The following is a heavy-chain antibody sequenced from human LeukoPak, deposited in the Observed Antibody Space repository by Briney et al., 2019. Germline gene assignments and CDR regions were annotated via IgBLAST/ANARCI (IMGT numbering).Heavy chain of an antibody. J-gene: IGHJ4*02. CDR3: ARTPYCSGGSCGDY. CDR1: GGSISSSSYY. D-gene: IGHD2-15*01. Sequence: SETLSLXCTVSGGSISSSSYYWGWSRQPPGKGPEWIGSIYYSGITYYNPSLKSRVTISVDTSKNQFSLKLSSVTAADTAVCYCARTPYCSGGSCGDYWGQGTLVTVSS. CDR2: IYYSGIT. V-gene: IGHV4-39*01.